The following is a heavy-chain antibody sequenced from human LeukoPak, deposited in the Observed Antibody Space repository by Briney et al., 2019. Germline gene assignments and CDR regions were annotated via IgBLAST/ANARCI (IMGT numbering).Heavy chain of an antibody. CDR1: GFTFSSYA. Sequence: WGSLRLSCAASGFTFSSYAMHWVRQAPGKGLEWVAVISYDGSNKYYADSVKGRFTISRDNSKNTLYLQMKSLRAEDTAVYYCARASGWYFDYWGQGTLVTVSS. J-gene: IGHJ4*02. CDR2: ISYDGSNK. D-gene: IGHD6-19*01. CDR3: ARASGWYFDY. V-gene: IGHV3-30-3*01.